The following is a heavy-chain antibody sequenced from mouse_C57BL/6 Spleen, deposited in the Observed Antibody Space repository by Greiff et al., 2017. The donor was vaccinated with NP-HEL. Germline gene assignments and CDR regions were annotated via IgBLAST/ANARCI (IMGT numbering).Heavy chain of an antibody. CDR1: GYTFTDYY. J-gene: IGHJ3*01. Sequence: SGPVLVKPGASVKMSCKASGYTFTDYYMNWVKQSHGKSLEWIGVINPYNGGTSYNQKFKGKATLTVDKSSSTAYMELNSLTSEDSAVYYCARSGYGSSYEAWFAYWGQGTLVTVSA. V-gene: IGHV1-19*01. CDR2: INPYNGGT. CDR3: ARSGYGSSYEAWFAY. D-gene: IGHD1-1*01.